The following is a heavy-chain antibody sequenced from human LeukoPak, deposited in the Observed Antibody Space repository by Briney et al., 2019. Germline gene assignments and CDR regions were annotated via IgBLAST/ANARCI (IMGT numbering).Heavy chain of an antibody. CDR3: ARDKGEYYDSSGYLDY. Sequence: SETLSLTCTVSGGSISSYYWSWIRRPPGKGLEWIGYIYYSGNTNCNPALKSRVTMSVDTSKNQFSLKLSSVTAADTAVHYCARDKGEYYDSSGYLDYWGQGALVTVSS. CDR2: IYYSGNT. CDR1: GGSISSYY. D-gene: IGHD3-22*01. V-gene: IGHV4-59*01. J-gene: IGHJ4*02.